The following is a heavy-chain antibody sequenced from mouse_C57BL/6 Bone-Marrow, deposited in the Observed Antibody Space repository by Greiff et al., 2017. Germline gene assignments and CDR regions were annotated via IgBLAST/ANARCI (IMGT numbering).Heavy chain of an antibody. Sequence: QVQLQQPGAELVKPGASVKLSCKASGYTFTSYWMQWVKPRPGQGLEWIGEIAPSDSYTNYNQKFKGKATLTVDTSSSTAYMQLSSLTSEDSAVYYCRYYYGSPFDVWGTGTTVTVSS. CDR3: RYYYGSPFDV. V-gene: IGHV1-50*01. J-gene: IGHJ1*03. D-gene: IGHD1-1*01. CDR1: GYTFTSYW. CDR2: IAPSDSYT.